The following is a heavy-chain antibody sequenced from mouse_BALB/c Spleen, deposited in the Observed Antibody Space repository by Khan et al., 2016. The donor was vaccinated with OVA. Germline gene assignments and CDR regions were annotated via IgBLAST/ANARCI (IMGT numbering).Heavy chain of an antibody. CDR3: ARGNYYGYYFDY. Sequence: EVQLQESGPGLVKPSQSLSLTCTVTGYSITSGYAWNWIRQFPGNKLEWMGYISYSGVTSFTPSLKSRISITRDTSKNQFFLQLTSVTTEDTATYYCARGNYYGYYFDYWGQATTLTVSS. CDR2: ISYSGVT. V-gene: IGHV3-2*02. D-gene: IGHD1-1*01. CDR1: GYSITSGYA. J-gene: IGHJ2*01.